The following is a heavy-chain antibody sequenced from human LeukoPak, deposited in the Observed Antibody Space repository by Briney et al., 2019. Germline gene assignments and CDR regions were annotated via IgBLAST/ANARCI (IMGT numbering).Heavy chain of an antibody. D-gene: IGHD5-24*01. Sequence: PSETLSLTCTVSGGSINSANYYWGWIRQPPGKGLEWIGYIYYSGSTNYNPSLKSRVTISVDTSKNQFSLKLSSVTAADTAVYYCAREFDGYNYNWFDPWGQGTLVTVSS. CDR2: IYYSGST. J-gene: IGHJ5*02. CDR3: AREFDGYNYNWFDP. CDR1: GGSINSANYY. V-gene: IGHV4-61*01.